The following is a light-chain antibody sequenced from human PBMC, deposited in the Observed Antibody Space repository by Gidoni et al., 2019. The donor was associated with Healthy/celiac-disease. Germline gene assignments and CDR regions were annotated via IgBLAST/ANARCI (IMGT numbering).Light chain of an antibody. CDR2: QDS. CDR1: NLGEKY. Sequence: SYDLTQPPSVSVSPGQTASITCSGDNLGEKYACWYQQKQGQSPVLVIYQDSKRPSGIPERFSGSNSGNTATLTISGTQAMDEADYYCQAWDSSTVVFGGGTKLTVL. CDR3: QAWDSSTVV. J-gene: IGLJ2*01. V-gene: IGLV3-1*01.